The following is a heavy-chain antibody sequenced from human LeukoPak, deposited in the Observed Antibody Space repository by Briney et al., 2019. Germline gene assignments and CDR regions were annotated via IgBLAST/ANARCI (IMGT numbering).Heavy chain of an antibody. J-gene: IGHJ6*03. CDR1: GFTFSSYS. CDR3: AKCRSGKSYYYYMDV. CDR2: ISSSSTYI. D-gene: IGHD3-3*01. V-gene: IGHV3-21*01. Sequence: PGGSLRLSCAASGFTFSSYSMNWVRQAPGQGLEWLSSISSSSTYIYYADSLKGRFTISRDIAKNSLYLQMNSLRADDTAVYYCAKCRSGKSYYYYMDVWGKGTTVTVSS.